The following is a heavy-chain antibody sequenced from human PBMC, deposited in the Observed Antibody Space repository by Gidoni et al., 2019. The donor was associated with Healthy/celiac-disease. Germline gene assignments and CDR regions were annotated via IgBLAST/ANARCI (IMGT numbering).Heavy chain of an antibody. CDR1: GDRASSNSAA. CDR2: TYYRSKWYN. V-gene: IGHV6-1*01. CDR3: AREVKGSSGWYSDWYFDL. Sequence: VQLQQPGPGLVKPSQTLSLTCAISGDRASSNSAAWYWIRQSPSRGLEWLGRTYYRSKWYNDYAVSVKSRITINPDTSKNQFSLQLNSVTPEDTAVYYCAREVKGSSGWYSDWYFDLWGRGTLVTVSS. J-gene: IGHJ2*01. D-gene: IGHD6-19*01.